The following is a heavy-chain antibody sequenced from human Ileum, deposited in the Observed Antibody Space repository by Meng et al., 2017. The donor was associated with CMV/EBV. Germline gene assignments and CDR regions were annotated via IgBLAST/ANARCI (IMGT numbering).Heavy chain of an antibody. D-gene: IGHD3-3*01. CDR3: AKEASYDYWSSYSDH. CDR2: ISGSGHET. CDR1: GFTFSSFA. Sequence: GESLKISCAASGFTFSSFAMTWVRQAPGKGLEWISAISGSGHETHYADSVRGRFTISRDKAKNTLYLQMNSLRVEDTALYYCAKEASYDYWSSYSDHWGQGTLVTVSS. J-gene: IGHJ4*02. V-gene: IGHV3-23*01.